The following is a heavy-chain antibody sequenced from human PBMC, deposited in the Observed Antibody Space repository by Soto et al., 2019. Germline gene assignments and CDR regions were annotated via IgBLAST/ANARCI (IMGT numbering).Heavy chain of an antibody. CDR1: GFTVSSNY. V-gene: IGHV3-66*01. J-gene: IGHJ4*02. Sequence: GGFLRLSCAASGFTVSSNYMSWVRQAPGKGLEWVSVIYSGGSTYYADSVKGRFTISRDNSKNTLYLQMNSLRAEDTAVYYCARDQGYCNNGVCSNYFDYWGQGTLVTVSS. CDR3: ARDQGYCNNGVCSNYFDY. D-gene: IGHD2-8*01. CDR2: IYSGGST.